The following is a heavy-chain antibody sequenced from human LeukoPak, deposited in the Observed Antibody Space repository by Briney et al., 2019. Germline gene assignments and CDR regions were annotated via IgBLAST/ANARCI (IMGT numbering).Heavy chain of an antibody. CDR1: GFTFSNYA. CDR3: ARDPNGNYVGAFDFQR. J-gene: IGHJ1*01. Sequence: GGSLRLSCAASGFTFSNYALTWVRQAPGRGLDWFSSISGAGTYYADSVKGRFSISRDNYKNTLYLQMSSLRAEDTAVYYCARDPNGNYVGAFDFQRWGQGTLVTVSS. D-gene: IGHD4-17*01. V-gene: IGHV3-23*01. CDR2: ISGAGT.